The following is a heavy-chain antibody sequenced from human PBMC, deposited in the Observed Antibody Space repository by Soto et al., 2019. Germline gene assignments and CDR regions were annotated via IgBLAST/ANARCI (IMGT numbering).Heavy chain of an antibody. V-gene: IGHV1-2*02. CDR2: SNPDTGGT. D-gene: IGHD2-15*01. J-gene: IGHJ3*01. CDR3: EKTLLVTVPDGFDF. CDR1: AYTVTAYD. Sequence: QVQLVKSGAEVKKPGASVKVSCKTSAYTVTAYDMHWVRQAPGQGLEWMGWSNPDTGGTNYAQKFQGRVTMTRDRAVTTGYMARRRLRSDDRAVYYCEKTLLVTVPDGFDFSCQGTRVTDS.